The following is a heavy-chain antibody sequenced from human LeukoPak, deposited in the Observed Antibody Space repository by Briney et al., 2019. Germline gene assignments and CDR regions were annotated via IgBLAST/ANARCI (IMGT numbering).Heavy chain of an antibody. V-gene: IGHV3-23*01. Sequence: GGSLRLSCAASGFTFSSYAMSLVRQAPGKGLEWVSAISGSGGSTYYADSVKGRFTISRDNSKNTLYLQMNSLRAEDTAVYYCAKDLLSSSRYHFDYWGQGTLVTVSS. J-gene: IGHJ4*02. CDR3: AKDLLSSSRYHFDY. CDR2: ISGSGGST. D-gene: IGHD6-13*01. CDR1: GFTFSSYA.